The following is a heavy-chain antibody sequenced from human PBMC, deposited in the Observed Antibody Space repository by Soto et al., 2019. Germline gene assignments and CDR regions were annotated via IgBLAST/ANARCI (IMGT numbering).Heavy chain of an antibody. J-gene: IGHJ4*02. D-gene: IGHD3-10*01. V-gene: IGHV1-69*13. CDR3: ARGPGSGSYSSVIDY. Sequence: SVKVSCKASGGTFSSYAISWVRQAPGQGLGWMGGIIPTFGTANYAQKFQGRVTITADESTSTAYMELSSLRSEDTAVYYCARGPGSGSYSSVIDYWGQGTLVTVSS. CDR2: IIPTFGTA. CDR1: GGTFSSYA.